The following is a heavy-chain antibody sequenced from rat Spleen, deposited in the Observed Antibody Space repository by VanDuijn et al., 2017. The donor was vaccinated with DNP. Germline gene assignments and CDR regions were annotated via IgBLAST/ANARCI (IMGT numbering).Heavy chain of an antibody. CDR3: ARGVYYGSSWAFDY. V-gene: IGHV5-31*01. D-gene: IGHD1-6*01. CDR1: GFTFNSYW. Sequence: EVQVVESGGDLVQPGRSLKLSCVASGFTFNSYWMTWIRQVSGKGLEWVASLTSSGGSTYYPDSVKGRFTISRDNARNTLYLQMNSLRSEDTATYYCARGVYYGSSWAFDYWGQGVMVTVSS. CDR2: LTSSGGST. J-gene: IGHJ2*01.